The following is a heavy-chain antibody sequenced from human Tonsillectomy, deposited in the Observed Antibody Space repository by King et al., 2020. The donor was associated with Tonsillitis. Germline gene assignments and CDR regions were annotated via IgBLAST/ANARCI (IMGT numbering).Heavy chain of an antibody. J-gene: IGHJ5*02. Sequence: VQLQQWGAGLLKPSETLSLTCAVYGGSFSGYYWSWIRQPPGRGLGWIGEINHRGSTNYNPSLNSRVTISVDTSTNQFSLKLSSVTAADTAVYYCASRVSHDSSGYYYWFDPWGQGTLVTVSS. CDR3: ASRVSHDSSGYYYWFDP. CDR1: GGSFSGYY. V-gene: IGHV4-34*01. CDR2: INHRGST. D-gene: IGHD3-22*01.